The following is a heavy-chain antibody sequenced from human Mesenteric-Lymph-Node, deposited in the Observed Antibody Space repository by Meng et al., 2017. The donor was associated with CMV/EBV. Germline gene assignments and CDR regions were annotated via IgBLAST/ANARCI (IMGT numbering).Heavy chain of an antibody. Sequence: GGPLRLSCAASGFIFGDYAMHWVRQAPGKGLEWVSGINWSSGGIGYADSVKGRFTISRDNAKNSVFLQMNSLRTEDTALYFCAKDDSYYGLDVWGQGTTVTVSS. CDR3: AKDDSYYGLDV. V-gene: IGHV3-9*01. J-gene: IGHJ6*02. CDR1: GFIFGDYA. CDR2: INWSSGGI.